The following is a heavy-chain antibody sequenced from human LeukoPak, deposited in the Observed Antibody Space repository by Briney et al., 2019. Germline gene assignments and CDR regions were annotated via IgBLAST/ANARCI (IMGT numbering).Heavy chain of an antibody. CDR2: VSPDGSHE. D-gene: IGHD6-19*01. CDR3: VGARNSAWRTFDY. J-gene: IGHJ4*02. V-gene: IGHV3-30*01. CDR1: GFTFRNYA. Sequence: GGSLRLSCAASGFTFRNYAMHWVRQAPGRGLEWVAVVSPDGSHELYSDSVRGRFSISRDNSKNTLSLQLNSLRGDDTSIYHCVGARNSAWRTFDYWGQGNLVTVSS.